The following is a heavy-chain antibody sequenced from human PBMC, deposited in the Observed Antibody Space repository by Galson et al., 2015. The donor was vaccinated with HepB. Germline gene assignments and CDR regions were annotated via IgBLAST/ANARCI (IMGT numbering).Heavy chain of an antibody. CDR1: GYTFTSYA. Sequence: SVKVSCKASGYTFTSYAMHWVRQAPGQRLEWMGWINAGNGNTKYSQKFQGRVTITRDTSASTAYMELSSLRSEDTAVYYCARGAGYSYGQRFDYWGQGTLVTVSS. CDR3: ARGAGYSYGQRFDY. CDR2: INAGNGNT. D-gene: IGHD5-18*01. J-gene: IGHJ4*02. V-gene: IGHV1-3*01.